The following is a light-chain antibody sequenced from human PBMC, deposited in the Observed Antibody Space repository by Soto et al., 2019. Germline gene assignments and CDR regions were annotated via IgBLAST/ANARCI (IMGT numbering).Light chain of an antibody. CDR1: QGIRND. CDR2: AAS. Sequence: EMQVTQSKTSLSASVGYRVTITCLASQGIRNDLGWYQQKPGKAPKRLIYAASTLQSGVPSRFSGSGSGTEFTLTISSLQPEDFATYYSPLPTSYLVPFAEGTKVDIK. V-gene: IGKV1-17*01. J-gene: IGKJ1*01. CDR3: PLPTSYLVP.